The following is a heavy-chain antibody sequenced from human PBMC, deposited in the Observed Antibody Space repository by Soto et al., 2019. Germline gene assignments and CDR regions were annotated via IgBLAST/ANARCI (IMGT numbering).Heavy chain of an antibody. CDR2: IYYSGST. D-gene: IGHD3-16*02. J-gene: IGHJ3*02. CDR3: AREDSSPWGSYLLGAFDI. Sequence: QVQLQESGPGLVKPSETLSLTCTVSGGSISSYYWSWIRQPPGKGLEWIGYIYYSGSTNYNPSLKSRVTISVDTSKNQFSLKLSSVTAADTAVYYCAREDSSPWGSYLLGAFDIWGQGTMVTVSS. V-gene: IGHV4-59*01. CDR1: GGSISSYY.